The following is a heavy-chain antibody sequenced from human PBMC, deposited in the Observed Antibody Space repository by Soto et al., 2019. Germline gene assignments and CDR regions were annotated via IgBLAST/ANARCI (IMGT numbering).Heavy chain of an antibody. CDR2: INGNNGNT. J-gene: IGHJ5*02. D-gene: IGHD2-2*01. V-gene: IGHV1-18*01. CDR1: GYIFSNYG. CDR3: ASGSSPVAFDP. Sequence: QVQLVQSGGEVKKPGASVKVSCKASGYIFSNYGVNWVRQAPGQGLEWMGWINGNNGNTNYAQRVQSRVTMTTDTSTTTAFMELRSLPSADTAVYSCASGSSPVAFDPWGQGTLVTVSP.